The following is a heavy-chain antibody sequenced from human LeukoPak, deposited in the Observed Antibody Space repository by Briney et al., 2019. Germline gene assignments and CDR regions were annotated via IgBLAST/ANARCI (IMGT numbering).Heavy chain of an antibody. V-gene: IGHV4-59*01. J-gene: IGHJ4*02. Sequence: SETLSLTCTVSGGSISTYYWNWIRQPPGKGLEWIGYIYYSGSTNYNPPLKSRVIISVDTSKNQFSLKLSSVTAADTAVFYCARGDYDSSGYRLDHWGQGTLVTVSS. D-gene: IGHD3-22*01. CDR1: GGSISTYY. CDR3: ARGDYDSSGYRLDH. CDR2: IYYSGST.